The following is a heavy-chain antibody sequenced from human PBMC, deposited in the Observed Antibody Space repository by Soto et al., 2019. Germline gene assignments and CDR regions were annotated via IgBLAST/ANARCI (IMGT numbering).Heavy chain of an antibody. V-gene: IGHV1-46*01. CDR2: INPSGGGT. CDR1: GYTFTGYY. CDR3: ARTLYGDNVDY. D-gene: IGHD4-17*01. Sequence: GASVKVSCKASGYTFTGYYMHWVRLAPGQGLEWMGLINPSGGGTTYSQKFQGRVTMTRNTSISTAYMELSSLRSEDTAVYYCARTLYGDNVDYWGQGTLVTSPQ. J-gene: IGHJ4*02.